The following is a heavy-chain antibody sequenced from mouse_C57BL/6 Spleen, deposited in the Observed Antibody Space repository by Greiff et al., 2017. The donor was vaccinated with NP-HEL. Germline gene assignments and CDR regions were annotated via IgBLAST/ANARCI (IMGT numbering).Heavy chain of an antibody. D-gene: IGHD1-1*01. CDR2: IYPRSGNT. J-gene: IGHJ4*01. CDR1: GYTFTSYG. Sequence: QVQLQQSGAELARPGASVKLSCKASGYTFTSYGISWVKQRTGQGLEWIGEIYPRSGNTYYNEKFKGKATLTADKSSSTAYMELRSLTSEDSAVYFCARERNYYGSSYDYAMDYWGQGTSVTVSS. V-gene: IGHV1-81*01. CDR3: ARERNYYGSSYDYAMDY.